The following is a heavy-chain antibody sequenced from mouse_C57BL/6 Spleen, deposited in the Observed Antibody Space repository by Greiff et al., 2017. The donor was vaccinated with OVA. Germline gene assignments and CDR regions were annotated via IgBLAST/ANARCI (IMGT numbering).Heavy chain of an antibody. D-gene: IGHD1-1*01. J-gene: IGHJ1*03. V-gene: IGHV1-50*01. CDR2: IDPSDSYT. CDR1: GYTFTSYW. CDR3: ARGHGSSYYWYFDV. Sequence: VQLQQPGAELVKPGASVKLSCKASGYTFTSYWMQWVKQRPGQGLEWIGEIDPSDSYTNYNQKFKGKATLTVDTSSSTAYMQLSSLTSEDSAVYYCARGHGSSYYWYFDVWGTGTTVTVSS.